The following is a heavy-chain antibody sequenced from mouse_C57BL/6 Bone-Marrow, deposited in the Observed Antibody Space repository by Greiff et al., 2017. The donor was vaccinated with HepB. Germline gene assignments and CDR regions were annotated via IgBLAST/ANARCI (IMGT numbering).Heavy chain of an antibody. J-gene: IGHJ4*01. V-gene: IGHV1-64*01. CDR1: GYTFTSYW. CDR2: IHPNSGST. Sequence: QVQLQQPGAELVKPGASVKLSCKASGYTFTSYWMHWVKQRPGQGLEWIGMIHPNSGSTNYNEKFKSKATLTVDKSSSTAYMQLSSLTSEDSAVYYCARERAYDGYSYAMDYWGQGTSVTVSS. CDR3: ARERAYDGYSYAMDY. D-gene: IGHD2-3*01.